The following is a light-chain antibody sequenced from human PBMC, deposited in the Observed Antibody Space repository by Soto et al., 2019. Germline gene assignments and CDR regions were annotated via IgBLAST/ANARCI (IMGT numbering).Light chain of an antibody. Sequence: QFVLTQAPSASETPGQRVTISCSGGSSNIGRNTVNWYQQLPGTAPKLLIYRNNRRPSGVPDRFSGSKSGTSASLAISGLQSEDEADYYCAAWDDSLTDYVFGTGTKLTVL. J-gene: IGLJ1*01. V-gene: IGLV1-44*01. CDR1: SSNIGRNT. CDR2: RNN. CDR3: AAWDDSLTDYV.